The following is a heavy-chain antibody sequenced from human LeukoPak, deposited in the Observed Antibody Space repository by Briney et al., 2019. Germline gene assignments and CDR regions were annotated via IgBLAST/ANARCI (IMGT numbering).Heavy chain of an antibody. V-gene: IGHV3-66*01. D-gene: IGHD3-10*01. CDR3: AKVGGTTYYYGSGSYYKSEYYYYYMDV. CDR2: IYSGGST. CDR1: GFTVSSNY. J-gene: IGHJ6*03. Sequence: GSLRLSCSASGFTVSSNYMSWVRQAPGKGLEWVSVIYSGGSTYYADSVKGRFTISRDNSKNTLYLQMNSLRAEDTAVYYCAKVGGTTYYYGSGSYYKSEYYYYYMDVWGKGTTVTVSS.